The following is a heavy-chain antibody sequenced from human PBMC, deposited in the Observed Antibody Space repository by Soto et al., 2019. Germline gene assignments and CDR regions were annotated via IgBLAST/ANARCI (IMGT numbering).Heavy chain of an antibody. V-gene: IGHV4-4*07. J-gene: IGHJ1*01. Sequence: SETLSLTCTVSGSSMSGYYWSWIRQPAGKRREWIGRIYTTRTTAFNPSLKGRVTMSVDTSKNQFSLKLTSVTAADTALYYCAREDYYDTGYYVVWGQGTQVT. CDR1: GSSMSGYY. CDR2: IYTTRTT. D-gene: IGHD3-9*01. CDR3: AREDYYDTGYYVV.